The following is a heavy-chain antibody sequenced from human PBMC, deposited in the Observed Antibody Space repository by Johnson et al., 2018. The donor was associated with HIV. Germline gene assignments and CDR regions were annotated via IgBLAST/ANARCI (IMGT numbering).Heavy chain of an antibody. D-gene: IGHD6-6*01. CDR3: AREYSSLSQGAFDI. V-gene: IGHV3-30-3*01. CDR1: GLNFSDYS. CDR2: ISFDGSSK. J-gene: IGHJ3*02. Sequence: QVQLVESGGGVVQPGTSMRLSCAASGLNFSDYSMHWVRQAPGKGLEWMAIISFDGSSKYYADSVKGRFTISRDNSKNTLYLQMNSLRAEDTAVYYCAREYSSLSQGAFDIWGQGTMVTVSS.